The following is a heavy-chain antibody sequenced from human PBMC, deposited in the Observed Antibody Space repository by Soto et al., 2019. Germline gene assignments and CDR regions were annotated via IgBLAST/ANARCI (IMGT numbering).Heavy chain of an antibody. CDR3: VKRGRNWGAFDF. Sequence: VQLLESGGDLVQPGGSLRLSCVASGFILNNYAMSWVRQAPGKGLEWVSTIGGPDGDSDGVPWYEDSVKGRFTISRDRSANTLFLHMDNLRAEDSALYYCVKRGRNWGAFDFWGQGTTVVVSS. CDR2: IGGPDGDSDGVP. J-gene: IGHJ3*01. D-gene: IGHD7-27*01. CDR1: GFILNNYA. V-gene: IGHV3-23*01.